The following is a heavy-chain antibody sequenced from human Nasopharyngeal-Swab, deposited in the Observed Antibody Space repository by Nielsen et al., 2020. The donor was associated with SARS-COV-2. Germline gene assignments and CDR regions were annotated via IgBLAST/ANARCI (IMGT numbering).Heavy chain of an antibody. CDR3: ARVEMATITTSYYYYYGMDV. CDR1: GFTFSSYS. CDR2: ISSSSSYI. Sequence: RGSLRLSCAASGFTFSSYSMNWVRQAPGKGLEWVSSISSSSSYIYYADSVKGRFTISRDNAKNSLYLQMNSLRAEDTAVYYCARVEMATITTSYYYYYGMDVWGQGTTVTVSS. J-gene: IGHJ6*02. V-gene: IGHV3-21*01. D-gene: IGHD5-24*01.